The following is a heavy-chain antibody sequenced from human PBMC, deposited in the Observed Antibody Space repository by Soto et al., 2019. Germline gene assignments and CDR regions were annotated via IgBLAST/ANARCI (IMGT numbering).Heavy chain of an antibody. J-gene: IGHJ4*01. V-gene: IGHV1-46*01. Sequence: YVRWVRQDTGQGLEWMGVINPSGDSTTYAQKFQGRLTMTKDTSTSTLYMELSSLRSYDTAVYYCASDSRFGFWGQGTLVTVSS. CDR1: Y. CDR3: ASDSRFGF. CDR2: INPSGDST.